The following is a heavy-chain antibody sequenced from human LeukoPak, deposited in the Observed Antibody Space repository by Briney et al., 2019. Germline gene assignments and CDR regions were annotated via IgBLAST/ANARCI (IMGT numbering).Heavy chain of an antibody. D-gene: IGHD1-26*01. CDR2: ISGSGGST. CDR3: ARALRIYYYFDY. CDR1: GFTFSSYW. V-gene: IGHV3-23*01. Sequence: GGSLRLSCAASGFTFSSYWMHWVRQAPGKGLEWVSAISGSGGSTYYADSVKGRFTISRDNSKNTLYLQMNSLRAEDTAVYYCARALRIYYYFDYWGQGTLVTVSS. J-gene: IGHJ4*02.